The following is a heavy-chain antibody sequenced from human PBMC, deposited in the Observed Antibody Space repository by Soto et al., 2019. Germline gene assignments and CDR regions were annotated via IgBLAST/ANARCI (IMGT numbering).Heavy chain of an antibody. CDR2: IVVGSGNT. CDR3: AAGSSSDQPTGY. CDR1: GFTFTSSA. D-gene: IGHD3-10*01. Sequence: SVKVSCKASGFTFTSSAVQWVRQARGQRLEWIGWIVVGSGNTNYAQKFQERVTITRDMSTSTAYMELSSLRSEDTAVYYCAAGSSSDQPTGYWGQGTLVTVSS. J-gene: IGHJ4*02. V-gene: IGHV1-58*01.